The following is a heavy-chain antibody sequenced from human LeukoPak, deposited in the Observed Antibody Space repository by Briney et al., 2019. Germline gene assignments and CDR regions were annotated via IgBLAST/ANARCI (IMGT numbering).Heavy chain of an antibody. V-gene: IGHV1-69*13. CDR1: GGTFNSFP. CDR2: IISIFGTA. D-gene: IGHD3-22*01. CDR3: ARGGTYYYDSSSYSAAFDI. Sequence: GASVKVSCKASGGTFNSFPISWVRQAPGQGLEWMGGIISIFGTANYAQKFQGRVTITADESTGTAYMELSSLRSEDTAIYYCARGGTYYYDSSSYSAAFDIWGQGTMVTVSS. J-gene: IGHJ3*02.